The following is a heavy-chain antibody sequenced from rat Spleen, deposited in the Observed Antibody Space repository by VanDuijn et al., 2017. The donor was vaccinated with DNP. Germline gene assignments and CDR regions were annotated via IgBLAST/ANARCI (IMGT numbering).Heavy chain of an antibody. CDR3: AKGDY. J-gene: IGHJ2*01. CDR2: ISTGGGNT. Sequence: EVLLVESDGGLVQPGRSLKLSCAVSGFTFSDYYMAWVRQAPTKGLEWVASISTGGGNTYYRDSVKGQFTISRDNAKNTLYQQMDSLRSEDTATYYCAKGDYWGQGVMVTVSS. CDR1: GFTFSDYY. V-gene: IGHV5-25*01.